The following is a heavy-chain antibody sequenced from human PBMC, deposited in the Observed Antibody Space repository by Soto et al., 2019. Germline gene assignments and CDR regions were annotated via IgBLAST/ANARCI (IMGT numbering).Heavy chain of an antibody. Sequence: QVQLVQSGAEVKKPGSSVKVSCKASGGTFSSYAISWVRQAPGQGLEWRGGIIPIFGTANYAQKFQGRVAITADKSTSTAYMELSSLRSEDTALYYCTRGWETVGTTTPFAYWGQGTLVTVSS. CDR3: TRGWETVGTTTPFAY. CDR2: IIPIFGTA. J-gene: IGHJ4*02. CDR1: GGTFSSYA. V-gene: IGHV1-69*06. D-gene: IGHD1-26*01.